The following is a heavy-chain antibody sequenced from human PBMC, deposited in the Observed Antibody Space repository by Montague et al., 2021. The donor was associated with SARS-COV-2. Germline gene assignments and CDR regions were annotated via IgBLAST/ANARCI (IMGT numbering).Heavy chain of an antibody. J-gene: IGHJ4*02. Sequence: NIFLYYADSVKGRFTISRDSAKNSLYLLMNSLRSEDTALYYCARDSSLHMVPGLLDNWGQGILVTVSS. D-gene: IGHD3-10*01. CDR3: ARDSSLHMVPGLLDN. V-gene: IGHV3-21*01. CDR2: NIFL.